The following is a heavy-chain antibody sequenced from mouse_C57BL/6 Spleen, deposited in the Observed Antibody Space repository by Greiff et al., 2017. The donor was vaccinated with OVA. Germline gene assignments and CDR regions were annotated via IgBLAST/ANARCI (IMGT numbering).Heavy chain of an antibody. J-gene: IGHJ2*01. CDR1: GYTFTSYW. D-gene: IGHD2-1*01. CDR3: ARGFYGNSFDY. CDR2: IDPSDSYT. V-gene: IGHV1-69*01. Sequence: VQLQQSGAELVMPGASVKLSCKASGYTFTSYWMHWVKQRPGQGLEWIGEIDPSDSYTNYNQKFKGKSTLTVDKSSSTAYMQLSSLTSEDSAVYYCARGFYGNSFDYWGQGTTLTVSS.